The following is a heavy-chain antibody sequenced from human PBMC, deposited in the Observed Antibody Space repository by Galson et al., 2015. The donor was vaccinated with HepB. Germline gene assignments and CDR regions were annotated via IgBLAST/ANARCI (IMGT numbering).Heavy chain of an antibody. CDR2: INSDGSST. J-gene: IGHJ4*02. CDR3: ARVYYYDSSGYYYVLGTSLPLDY. V-gene: IGHV3-74*01. D-gene: IGHD3-22*01. Sequence: SLRLSCAASGFTFSSYWMHWVRQAPGKGLVWVSRINSDGSSTSYADSVKGRFTISRDNAKNTLYLQMNSLRAEDTAVYYCARVYYYDSSGYYYVLGTSLPLDYWGQGTLVTVSS. CDR1: GFTFSSYW.